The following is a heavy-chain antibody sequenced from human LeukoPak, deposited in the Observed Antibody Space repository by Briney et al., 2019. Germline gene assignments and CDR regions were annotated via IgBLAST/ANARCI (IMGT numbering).Heavy chain of an antibody. V-gene: IGHV4-59*01. CDR1: GGSISSYY. CDR3: ARGEDYYDSSGYFDY. J-gene: IGHJ4*02. CDR2: IYYSGST. Sequence: SETLSLTCTVSGGSISSYYWSWIRQPSGKGLEWIGYIYYSGSTNYNPSLKSRVTMSVDTSKNQFSLKLSSVTAADTAVYYCARGEDYYDSSGYFDYWGQGTLVTVSS. D-gene: IGHD3-22*01.